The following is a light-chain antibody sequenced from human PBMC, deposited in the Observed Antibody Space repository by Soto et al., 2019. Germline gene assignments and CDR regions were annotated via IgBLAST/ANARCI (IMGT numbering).Light chain of an antibody. CDR3: CSYAGKYNFWV. Sequence: QSALTQPRSVSGSPGQSVTISCTGTNSDIGGYNYVSWYQQHPGKAPKVMIYDVSGRPSGVPDRFFGSKSGNTASLTISGLQAEDEADYYCCSYAGKYNFWVFGGGTKLTVL. CDR2: DVS. CDR1: NSDIGGYNY. J-gene: IGLJ3*02. V-gene: IGLV2-11*01.